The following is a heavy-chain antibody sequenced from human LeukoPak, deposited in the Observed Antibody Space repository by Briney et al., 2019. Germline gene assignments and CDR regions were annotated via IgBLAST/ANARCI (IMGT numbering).Heavy chain of an antibody. CDR3: ARGAEDTAMVTNYYYYMDV. CDR1: GYTFTSYG. D-gene: IGHD5-18*01. J-gene: IGHJ6*03. Sequence: GASVKVSCKASGYTFTSYGISWVRQAPGQGLEWMGWISAYNGNTNYAQKLQGRVTMTTDTSTSTAYMELRSLRSDDTTVYYCARGAEDTAMVTNYYYYMDVWGKATTVTVSS. CDR2: ISAYNGNT. V-gene: IGHV1-18*01.